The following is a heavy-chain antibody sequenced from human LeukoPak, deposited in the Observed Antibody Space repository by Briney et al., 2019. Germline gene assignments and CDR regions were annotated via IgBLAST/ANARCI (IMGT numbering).Heavy chain of an antibody. J-gene: IGHJ4*02. CDR3: ARQTFGVLYFDS. CDR2: IYNSGST. D-gene: IGHD3-10*01. CDR1: GGSISRGSYY. V-gene: IGHV4-61*02. Sequence: ASETLSLTCIVSGGSISRGSYYWNWIRQPAGKGLEWLGRIYNSGSTNYNPSLKSRVTISTDMSKNQVSLKLSSVTAAGTAVYYCARQTFGVLYFDSWGQGSPVIVSS.